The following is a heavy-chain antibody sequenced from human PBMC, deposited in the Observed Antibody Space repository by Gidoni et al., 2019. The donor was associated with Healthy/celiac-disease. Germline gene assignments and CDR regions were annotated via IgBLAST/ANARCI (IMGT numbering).Heavy chain of an antibody. Sequence: QVQLQQWGAGLLKPSETLSLTCAVYGGSFSGYYWSWIRQPPGKGLEWIGEINHSGSTNYNPSLKRRVTISVDTSKNQFSLKLSSVTAADTAVYYCARAPPPIFGVVRYYFDYWGQGTLVTVSS. V-gene: IGHV4-34*01. D-gene: IGHD3-3*01. J-gene: IGHJ4*02. CDR2: INHSGST. CDR3: ARAPPPIFGVVRYYFDY. CDR1: GGSFSGYY.